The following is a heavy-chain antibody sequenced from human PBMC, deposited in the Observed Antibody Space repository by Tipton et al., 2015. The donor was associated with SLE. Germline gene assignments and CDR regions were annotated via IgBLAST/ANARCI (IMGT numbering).Heavy chain of an antibody. Sequence: QLVQSGAEVKKPGASVKVSCKASGYIFSTCGLSWVRQAPGQGLEWMGWISAYDGNTNHAQKFQGRLTMTTDTSTTTTYMELRSLRSDDTAIYYCARDESGFKDFFDYWGQGTLVTVSS. D-gene: IGHD5-12*01. CDR3: ARDESGFKDFFDY. V-gene: IGHV1-18*01. CDR1: GYIFSTCG. J-gene: IGHJ4*02. CDR2: ISAYDGNT.